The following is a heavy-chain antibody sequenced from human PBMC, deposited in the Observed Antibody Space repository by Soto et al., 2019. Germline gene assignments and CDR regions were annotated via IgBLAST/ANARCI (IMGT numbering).Heavy chain of an antibody. CDR3: SRGASGAYLVY. V-gene: IGHV3-72*01. CDR1: GFTFSDYF. CDR2: TRNKANSYTT. Sequence: PGGFLRLSCAASGFTFSDYFMDWVRQAPGKGLEWIGRTRNKANSYTTEYAASVKDRFTISRDDSKNSLYLQMNSLKTEDTAVYYCSRGASGAYLVYWGQGTLVTVSS. J-gene: IGHJ4*02. D-gene: IGHD1-26*01.